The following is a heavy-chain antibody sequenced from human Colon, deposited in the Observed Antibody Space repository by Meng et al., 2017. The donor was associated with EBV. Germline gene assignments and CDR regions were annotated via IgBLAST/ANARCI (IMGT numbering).Heavy chain of an antibody. Sequence: LQLQEPGPGLVKPAETLSLTCSVSGGSITTSSYYWGWIRQPPGDGLEWIASISYTGETFYNPSLRSRVSISLDKSKNHFSLKVNSVTAADTAVYYCARGKQDAWELLAYWGQGALVTVFS. D-gene: IGHD2-15*01. CDR3: ARGKQDAWELLAY. CDR2: ISYTGET. V-gene: IGHV4-39*07. J-gene: IGHJ4*02. CDR1: GGSITTSSYY.